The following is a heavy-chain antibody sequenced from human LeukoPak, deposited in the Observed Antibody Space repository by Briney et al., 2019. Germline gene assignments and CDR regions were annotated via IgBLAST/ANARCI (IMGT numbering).Heavy chain of an antibody. J-gene: IGHJ4*02. Sequence: PSETLSLTCTVSGGSISSYYWSWIRQPPGPGLEWIGYIYYSGSTNYNPSLKSRVTISLDTSKNQFSLKLNSVTAADTAVYYCARGQVVVTARFDYWGQGTLVTVSS. CDR2: IYYSGST. D-gene: IGHD2-21*02. CDR1: GGSISSYY. V-gene: IGHV4-59*01. CDR3: ARGQVVVTARFDY.